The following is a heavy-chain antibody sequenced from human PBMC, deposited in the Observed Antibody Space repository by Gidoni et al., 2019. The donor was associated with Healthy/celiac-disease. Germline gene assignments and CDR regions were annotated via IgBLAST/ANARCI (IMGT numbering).Heavy chain of an antibody. J-gene: IGHJ2*01. CDR2: IYYSGST. V-gene: IGHV4-39*01. CDR3: AGIAVAGTWWYFDL. Sequence: QLQLQESGPGLVKPSETLSLTCTVSGGSISTSSYDWGWIRQPPGTGLEWIGSIYYSGSTYYNPSLKSRVTISVDTSKNQFSLKLSSVTAADTAVYYCAGIAVAGTWWYFDLWGRGTLVTVSS. D-gene: IGHD6-19*01. CDR1: GGSISTSSYD.